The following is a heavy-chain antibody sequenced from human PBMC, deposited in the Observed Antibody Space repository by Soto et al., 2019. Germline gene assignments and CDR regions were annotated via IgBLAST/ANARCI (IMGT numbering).Heavy chain of an antibody. CDR2: ISAYNGNT. J-gene: IGHJ6*02. CDR1: GYTFTSYG. D-gene: IGHD3-22*01. V-gene: IGHV1-18*01. Sequence: QVQLVQSGAEVKKPGASVKVSCKASGYTFTSYGISWVRQAPGQGLEWMGWISAYNGNTNYAQKHPAKAPRPPDPAPSQASKELSSLRTDDTAVYYCARVGRWLVDYNRRGYGMDVWGQGTTVTVSS. CDR3: ARVGRWLVDYNRRGYGMDV.